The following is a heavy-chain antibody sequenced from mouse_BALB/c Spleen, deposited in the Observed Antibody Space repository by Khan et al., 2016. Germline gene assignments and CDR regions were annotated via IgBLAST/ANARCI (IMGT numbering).Heavy chain of an antibody. D-gene: IGHD1-1*01. V-gene: IGHV3-8*02. CDR1: GDSLTSGY. J-gene: IGHJ2*01. CDR2: ISYSGST. Sequence: EVQLQESGPSLVKPSQTLSLTCSVTGDSLTSGYWNWIRKFPGNDLEYMGYISYSGSTYYDPSLKSRIAITRDTSTNQYYLQLISVTTADTATYYCAGYDGYYFDYWGQGTTLTVSS. CDR3: AGYDGYYFDY.